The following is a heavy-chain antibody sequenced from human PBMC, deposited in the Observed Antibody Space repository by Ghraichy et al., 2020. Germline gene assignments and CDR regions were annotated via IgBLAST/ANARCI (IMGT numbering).Heavy chain of an antibody. CDR3: ARDMNVVPAAIPLPTGYFDL. CDR1: GFTFSDYY. J-gene: IGHJ2*01. V-gene: IGHV3-11*01. D-gene: IGHD2-2*02. CDR2: ISSSGSTI. Sequence: GGSLRLSCAASGFTFSDYYMSWVRQAPGKGLEWVSYISSSGSTIYYADSVKGRFTISREHAKNSLYLQMNSLRAEDTAVYYCARDMNVVPAAIPLPTGYFDLWGRGTLVTVSS.